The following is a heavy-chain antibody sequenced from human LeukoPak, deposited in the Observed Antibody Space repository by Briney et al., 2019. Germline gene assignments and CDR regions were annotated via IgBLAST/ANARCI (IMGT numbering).Heavy chain of an antibody. CDR3: ARDRYGSSWYFWFDP. CDR2: IYSGGST. D-gene: IGHD6-13*01. V-gene: IGHV3-66*01. CDR1: GFTVSSNY. Sequence: GGSLRLSRAASGFTVSSNYMSWVRQAPGKGLEWVSVIYSGGSTYYADSVKGRFTISRDNSKNTLYLQMNSLRAEDTAVYYCARDRYGSSWYFWFDPWGQGTLVTVSS. J-gene: IGHJ5*02.